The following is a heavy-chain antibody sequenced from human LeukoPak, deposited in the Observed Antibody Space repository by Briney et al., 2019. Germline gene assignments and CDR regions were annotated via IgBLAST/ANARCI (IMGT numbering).Heavy chain of an antibody. CDR3: AREYSGYDWGHFDY. CDR1: GHTFTSYG. CDR2: ISAYNGNT. D-gene: IGHD5-12*01. J-gene: IGHJ4*02. V-gene: IGHV1-18*01. Sequence: ASVKVSCKAPGHTFTSYGISWVRQAPGQGLEWMGWISAYNGNTNYAQKLQGRVTMTTDTSTSTAYMELRSLRSDDTAVYYCAREYSGYDWGHFDYWGQGTLVTVSS.